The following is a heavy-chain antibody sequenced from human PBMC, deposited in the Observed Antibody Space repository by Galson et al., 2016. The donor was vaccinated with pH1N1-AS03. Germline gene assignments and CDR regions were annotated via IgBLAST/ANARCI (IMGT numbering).Heavy chain of an antibody. CDR2: MNPNSANT. CDR1: GYTFTTFD. CDR3: ARDLGGGIIKEAY. V-gene: IGHV1-8*01. D-gene: IGHD3-10*01. Sequence: SVKVSCKASGYTFTTFDINWVRLATGQGLEWMGWMNPNSANTGYAQKFQDRVTMTTDTSTSTAYMELRSLRSDDTAVFYCARDLGGGIIKEAYWGQGTLVTVSS. J-gene: IGHJ4*02.